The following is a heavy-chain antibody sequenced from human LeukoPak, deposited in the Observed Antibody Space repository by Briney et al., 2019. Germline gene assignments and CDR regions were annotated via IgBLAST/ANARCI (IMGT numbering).Heavy chain of an antibody. J-gene: IGHJ4*02. CDR3: AKARDYGDYPH. V-gene: IGHV3-33*06. CDR2: IWYDGSSK. D-gene: IGHD4-17*01. CDR1: GFTFSSYG. Sequence: GRSLRLSCAASGFTFSSYGMHWVRQAPGKGLEWVAVIWYDGSSKYYADSVKGRFTISRDNSKNTLYLQMNSLRAEDTAVYYCAKARDYGDYPHWGQGTLVTVSS.